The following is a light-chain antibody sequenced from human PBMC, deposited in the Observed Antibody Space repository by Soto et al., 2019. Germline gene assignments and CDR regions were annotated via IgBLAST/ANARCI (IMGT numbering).Light chain of an antibody. V-gene: IGLV1-47*01. CDR2: RDN. CDR3: CSYAGTGTYV. Sequence: QSVLTQPPSASATPGQRVTISCSGSTSNIEKFYVYWYQQLPGTAPKLLVYRDNQRPSGVPDRFSGSKSGNTASLTISGLQAEDEADYYCCSYAGTGTYVFGTGTKLTVL. J-gene: IGLJ1*01. CDR1: TSNIEKFY.